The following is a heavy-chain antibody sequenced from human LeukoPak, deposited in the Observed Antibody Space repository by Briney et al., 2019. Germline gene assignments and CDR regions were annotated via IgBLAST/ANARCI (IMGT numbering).Heavy chain of an antibody. Sequence: GWSLRLSCAASGFTFSSYTMNWVRQPPGKGLEWVSSISGSRTYIYYADSVKGRFTISRDNAKNSLYLQMNSLRAEDTAVYYCARGNYDLWRGSYEYFHHWGQGTLVTVSS. CDR2: ISGSRTYI. D-gene: IGHD3-3*01. V-gene: IGHV3-21*06. J-gene: IGHJ1*01. CDR1: GFTFSSYT. CDR3: ARGNYDLWRGSYEYFHH.